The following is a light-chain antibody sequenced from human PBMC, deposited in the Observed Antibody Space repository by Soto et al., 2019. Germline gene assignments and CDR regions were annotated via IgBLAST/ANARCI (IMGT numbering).Light chain of an antibody. CDR3: QQHGSTPPLT. CDR2: AAS. V-gene: IGKV1-39*01. J-gene: IGKJ1*01. Sequence: DVQMTQSPSSLSSSVGDRVTITCRASQSITTYLNWYQQQPGKAPKVLIYAASSLQSGVPSRFSGSGSGTDFTLTISSLQPGDSATYYCQQHGSTPPLTFGQGTKVEIK. CDR1: QSITTY.